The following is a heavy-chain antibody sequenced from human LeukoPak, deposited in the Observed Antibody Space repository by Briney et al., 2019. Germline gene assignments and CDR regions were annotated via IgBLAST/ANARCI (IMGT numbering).Heavy chain of an antibody. Sequence: PSETLSLTCAVSGGSFSGYYWSWIRQPPRPGLEWIGEINHNGSTNYNPSPKSRITISVDTSKNQFSLKLSSVTAADTAVYYCAVKAGTTLSWFDPWGQGTLVTVSS. CDR1: GGSFSGYY. V-gene: IGHV4-34*01. J-gene: IGHJ5*02. CDR2: INHNGST. CDR3: AVKAGTTLSWFDP. D-gene: IGHD1-7*01.